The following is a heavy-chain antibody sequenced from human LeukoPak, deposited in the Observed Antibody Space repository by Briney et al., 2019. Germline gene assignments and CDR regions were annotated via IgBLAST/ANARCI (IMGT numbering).Heavy chain of an antibody. J-gene: IGHJ3*02. CDR1: GYTFTGYY. Sequence: AAVKVSCKASGYTFTGYYMHWVRQAPGQGLEWMGWINPNSGGTNYAQKFQGRVTMTRDTSISTAYMELSRLRSDDTAVYYCARSLWFEEYDAFDIWGQGTMVTVSS. V-gene: IGHV1-2*02. CDR3: ARSLWFEEYDAFDI. CDR2: INPNSGGT. D-gene: IGHD3-10*01.